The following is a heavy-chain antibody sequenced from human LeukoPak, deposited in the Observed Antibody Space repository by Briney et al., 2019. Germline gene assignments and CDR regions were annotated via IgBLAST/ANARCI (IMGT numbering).Heavy chain of an antibody. CDR2: ISGSGGST. J-gene: IGHJ4*02. V-gene: IGHV3-23*01. CDR3: AKDWAFAGTIFGVVPPLDY. D-gene: IGHD3-3*01. Sequence: GGSLRLSCAASGFTFSSYAMSWVRQAPGKGLEWVSAISGSGGSTYYADSVKGRFTISRDNSKNTLYLQMNSLRAEDTAVYYCAKDWAFAGTIFGVVPPLDYWGQGTLVTVSS. CDR1: GFTFSSYA.